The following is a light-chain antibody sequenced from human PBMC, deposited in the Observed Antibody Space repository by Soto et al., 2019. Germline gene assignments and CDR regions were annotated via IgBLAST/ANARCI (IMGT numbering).Light chain of an antibody. V-gene: IGKV1-5*03. CDR1: QSISDW. Sequence: DIQMTQSPSTLSASVGDRVTITCRASQSISDWLAWYQQKPGKAPKLLIYKASGLESGSPSRFSGSGSGTEFTLTITSLQPDDFAPYYCQQYNSYPITFGQGTRLEIK. CDR2: KAS. CDR3: QQYNSYPIT. J-gene: IGKJ5*01.